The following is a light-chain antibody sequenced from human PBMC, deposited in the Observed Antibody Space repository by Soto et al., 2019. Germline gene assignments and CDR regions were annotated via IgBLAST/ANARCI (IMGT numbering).Light chain of an antibody. J-gene: IGLJ1*01. CDR1: SSDVGHYNH. V-gene: IGLV2-14*01. CDR2: EVS. CDR3: TSDTGGSAPFV. Sequence: QSALTQPASVSGSPGQSITISCTGTSSDVGHYNHVSWYQQHPGKAPKLIIYEVSNRPSAVSDRFPGSKSGNTASLTISGLQTEDEAHYYCTSDTGGSAPFVFGTGTKVTVL.